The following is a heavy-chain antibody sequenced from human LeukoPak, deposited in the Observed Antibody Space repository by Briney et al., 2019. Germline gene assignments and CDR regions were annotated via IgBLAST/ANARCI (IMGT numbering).Heavy chain of an antibody. Sequence: SETLSLTCTVSGGSISSGGYYWSWIRQHPGKGLEWVGYIYYSGSTYYNPSLKSRVTISVDTSKNQFSLKLSSVTAADTAVYYCARDPYYYGMDVWGQGTTVTVSS. V-gene: IGHV4-31*03. CDR2: IYYSGST. CDR1: GGSISSGGYY. CDR3: ARDPYYYGMDV. J-gene: IGHJ6*02.